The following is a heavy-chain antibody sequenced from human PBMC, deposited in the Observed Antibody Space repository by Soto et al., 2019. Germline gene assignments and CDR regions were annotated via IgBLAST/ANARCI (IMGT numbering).Heavy chain of an antibody. V-gene: IGHV3-23*01. CDR3: ATFSVVAATPGYYFDY. J-gene: IGHJ4*02. CDR2: ISGSGGST. CDR1: GFTFSSYA. D-gene: IGHD2-15*01. Sequence: EVQLLESGGGLVQPGGSLRLSCAASGFTFSSYAMSWVRQAPGKGLEWVSAISGSGGSTYYADSVKGRFTISRDNSKNTLYLQMNSLRDEDTAVYYCATFSVVAATPGYYFDYWGQGTLVTVSS.